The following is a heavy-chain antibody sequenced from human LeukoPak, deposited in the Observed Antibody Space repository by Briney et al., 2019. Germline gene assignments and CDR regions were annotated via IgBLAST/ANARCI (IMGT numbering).Heavy chain of an antibody. D-gene: IGHD4-17*01. CDR1: GFTFSSYW. Sequence: GGSLRLSCAASGFTFSSYWMHWVRHAQGKGLVWVSRINGDGSSTTYADTVKGRFTISRDNAKSTLYLQMNSLRAEDTAMYYCARALTTSATVTTGYWGQGTLVTVSS. J-gene: IGHJ4*02. V-gene: IGHV3-74*01. CDR2: INGDGSST. CDR3: ARALTTSATVTTGY.